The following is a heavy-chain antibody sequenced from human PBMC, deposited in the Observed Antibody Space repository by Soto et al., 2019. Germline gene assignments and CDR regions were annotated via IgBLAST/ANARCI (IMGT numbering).Heavy chain of an antibody. D-gene: IGHD2-15*01. CDR1: GFTFGDSY. Sequence: PGGSLRLSCAGSGFTFGDSYMSWIRQAPGKGLEWLSYISPGSRYPAYADSVKGRFTIPRDNAKRSLYLQMMSLTAEDRAIYYCVRGGGGGLFDPWGQGTMVTVSS. J-gene: IGHJ5*02. CDR3: VRGGGGGLFDP. V-gene: IGHV3-11*06. CDR2: ISPGSRYP.